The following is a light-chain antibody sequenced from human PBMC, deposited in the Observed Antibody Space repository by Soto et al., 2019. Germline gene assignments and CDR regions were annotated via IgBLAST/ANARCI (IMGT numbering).Light chain of an antibody. CDR1: QSLLYNNTYNY. V-gene: IGKV2-28*01. CDR3: MQALQSLT. CDR2: FGS. J-gene: IGKJ5*01. Sequence: IVMTQSPLTLPVTPGEPSSISCRSSQSLLYNNTYNYLDWYVQXPRXSPXXXIYFGSNRAPGVPDRLSGSGSGTDFTLKINRVEAEDVGTYYCMQALQSLTFGQGTRLEIK.